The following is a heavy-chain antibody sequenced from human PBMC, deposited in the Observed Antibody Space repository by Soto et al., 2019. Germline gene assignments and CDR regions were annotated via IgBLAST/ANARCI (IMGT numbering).Heavy chain of an antibody. V-gene: IGHV3-48*02. CDR1: GFTFSSYS. D-gene: IGHD3-3*01. Sequence: GGSRRLSCAASGFTFSSYSMNWVRQAPGKGLEWVSYISSSSSTIYYADSVKGRFTISRDNAKNSLYLQMNSLRDEDTAVYYCAVNTIFGVVINYGMDVWGQGTTVTVSS. J-gene: IGHJ6*02. CDR2: ISSSSSTI. CDR3: AVNTIFGVVINYGMDV.